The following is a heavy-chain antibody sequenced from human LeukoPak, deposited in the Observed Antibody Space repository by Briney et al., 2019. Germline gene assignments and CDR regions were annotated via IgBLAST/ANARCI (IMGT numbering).Heavy chain of an antibody. CDR2: TRFDGIIK. CDR3: ARWGGTRQYYFDY. J-gene: IGHJ4*02. V-gene: IGHV3-33*01. Sequence: GGSLRLSCAVSGFILSDYGFHWVRQAPGKGLEWVADTRFDGIIKLYSVSAEGSFTLSREASKNTLWLQMNFLKSTDTAVYYCARWGGTRQYYFDYWGQGTLVTVSS. D-gene: IGHD1-1*01. CDR1: GFILSDYG.